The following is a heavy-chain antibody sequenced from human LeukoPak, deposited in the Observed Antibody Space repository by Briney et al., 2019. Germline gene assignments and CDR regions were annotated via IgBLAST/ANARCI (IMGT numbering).Heavy chain of an antibody. CDR1: GYSLNSGFY. CDR2: IYHSATT. Sequence: PSETLSLTCTVSGYSLNSGFYWGWLRQPPGKGLEWIGNIYHSATTHYNSSLKSRVTISVDTSKNQLSLKLSSVTAADAAVYYCARAVGLTQGGTFDYWGQGTLVTVSS. CDR3: ARAVGLTQGGTFDY. D-gene: IGHD1-1*01. J-gene: IGHJ4*02. V-gene: IGHV4-38-2*02.